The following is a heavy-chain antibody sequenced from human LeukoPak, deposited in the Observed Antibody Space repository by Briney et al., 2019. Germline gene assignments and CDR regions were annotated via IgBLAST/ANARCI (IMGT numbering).Heavy chain of an antibody. CDR3: TNRAPDYSSSSGSYSYYFDD. J-gene: IGHJ4*02. CDR1: GFTFSDAW. CDR2: IKSKTDGGTT. Sequence: PGGSLRLSCAASGFTFSDAWMSWVRQAPGKGLEWVGRIKSKTDGGTTDYAAPVKGRFTISRDDSKNTLYLQMNSLKTEDTAVYYCTNRAPDYSSSSGSYSYYFDDWGQGTLVTVSS. V-gene: IGHV3-15*01. D-gene: IGHD3-10*01.